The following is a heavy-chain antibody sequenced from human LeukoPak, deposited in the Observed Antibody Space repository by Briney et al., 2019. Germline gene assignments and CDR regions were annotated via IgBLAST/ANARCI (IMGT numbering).Heavy chain of an antibody. CDR2: ISYSDTTK. Sequence: GGSLRLSCAASDFTFSSYSMNWVRQAPGQGLEWVSYISYSDTTKYYADSVRGRFTISRDNAKNSLYLQMNSLRAEDTAVYFCARDWGDGYNYFDYWGQGALVTVSS. V-gene: IGHV3-48*01. CDR1: DFTFSSYS. D-gene: IGHD5-24*01. CDR3: ARDWGDGYNYFDY. J-gene: IGHJ4*02.